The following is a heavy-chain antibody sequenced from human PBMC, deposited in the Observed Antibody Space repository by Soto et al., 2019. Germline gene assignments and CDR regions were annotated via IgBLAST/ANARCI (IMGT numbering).Heavy chain of an antibody. J-gene: IGHJ4*02. V-gene: IGHV3-23*01. Sequence: XGSLILSCAASGFTFSSYAMSWVRQAPGKGLEWVSAISGSGGSTYYADSVKGRFTISRDNSKNTLYLQMNSLRAEDTAVYYCAKETSIVIGGIDYWGQGTLVTVSS. D-gene: IGHD3-10*01. CDR2: ISGSGGST. CDR1: GFTFSSYA. CDR3: AKETSIVIGGIDY.